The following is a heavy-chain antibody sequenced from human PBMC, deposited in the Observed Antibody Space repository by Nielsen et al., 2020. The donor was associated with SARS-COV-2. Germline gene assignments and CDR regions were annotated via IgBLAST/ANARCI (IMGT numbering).Heavy chain of an antibody. CDR2: IYTSGST. J-gene: IGHJ4*02. Sequence: LRLSCTVSGGSISSGSYYWSWIRQPAGKGLEWIGRIYTSGSTNYNPSLKSRVTISVDTSKNQFSLKLSSVTAADTAVYYCARDGPSGYYYLDYWGQGTLVTVSS. CDR3: ARDGPSGYYYLDY. V-gene: IGHV4-61*02. D-gene: IGHD3-22*01. CDR1: GGSISSGSYY.